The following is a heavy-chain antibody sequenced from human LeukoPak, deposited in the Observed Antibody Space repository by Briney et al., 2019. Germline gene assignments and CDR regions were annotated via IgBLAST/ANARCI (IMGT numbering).Heavy chain of an antibody. CDR2: IRSKANSYAT. V-gene: IGHV3-73*01. J-gene: IGHJ3*02. CDR1: GFTFSGSA. Sequence: GGSLRLSCAASGFTFSGSAMHWVRQASGKGLEWVGRIRSKANSYATAYAASVKGRFTISRDDSKNTAYLQMNSLKTEDTAVYYCTRLSSDYYDSSGYYSDAFDIWGQGTMVTVSS. D-gene: IGHD3-22*01. CDR3: TRLSSDYYDSSGYYSDAFDI.